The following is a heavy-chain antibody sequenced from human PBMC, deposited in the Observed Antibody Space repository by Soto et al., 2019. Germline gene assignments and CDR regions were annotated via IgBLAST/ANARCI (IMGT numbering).Heavy chain of an antibody. J-gene: IGHJ6*02. Sequence: PGESLKISCEGSGYSFTNYWIDWVHQMPGKGLEWMGRIDPSDSYTNYSPSFEGHVTISADKSITTAYLQWSSLKASDTAMYYCSRQADPRYYGMDVWGQGTTVTVSS. CDR1: GYSFTNYW. CDR2: IDPSDSYT. CDR3: SRQADPRYYGMDV. V-gene: IGHV5-10-1*01.